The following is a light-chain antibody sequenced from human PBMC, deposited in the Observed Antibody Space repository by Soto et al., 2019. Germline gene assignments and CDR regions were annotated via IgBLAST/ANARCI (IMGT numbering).Light chain of an antibody. V-gene: IGKV1-33*01. CDR1: QDISDN. CDR2: DVS. Sequence: DIQITQSPSSLSTSVGDRVTITCQASQDISDNLNWYQQKQGKAPKVLISDVSNLGTGVSSRFSGSGSGTDFTFTISSLQAEDVATYYRQQYDDLPITFGQGTRLEIK. J-gene: IGKJ5*01. CDR3: QQYDDLPIT.